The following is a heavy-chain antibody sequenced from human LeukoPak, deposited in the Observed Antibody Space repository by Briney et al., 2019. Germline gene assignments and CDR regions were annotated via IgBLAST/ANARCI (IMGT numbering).Heavy chain of an antibody. V-gene: IGHV4-31*03. Sequence: SQTLSLTCTVSGDSINSGDYYWGWIRQHPGEGLEWLGYIYYSGTSYYNPSLRSRVTISVDTPKNQFSLKVISMTAADTAVYYCARDSGGYDSWGQGTLVTVSS. D-gene: IGHD3-22*01. CDR2: IYYSGTS. CDR3: ARDSGGYDS. J-gene: IGHJ5*02. CDR1: GDSINSGDYY.